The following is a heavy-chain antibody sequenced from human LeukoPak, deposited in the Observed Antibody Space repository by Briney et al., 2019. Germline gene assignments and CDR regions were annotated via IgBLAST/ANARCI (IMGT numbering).Heavy chain of an antibody. CDR1: GYTFTSYG. V-gene: IGHV1-18*01. D-gene: IGHD3-10*01. Sequence: ASVKVSCKASGYTFTSYGISWVRQAPGQGLEWMGWISAYNGNTNYAQKLQGRVTMTTDTSTSTAYMELRSLRSDDTAVYYCARGVGIYVAMVRGYYFDYWGQGTLVTVSS. CDR2: ISAYNGNT. J-gene: IGHJ4*02. CDR3: ARGVGIYVAMVRGYYFDY.